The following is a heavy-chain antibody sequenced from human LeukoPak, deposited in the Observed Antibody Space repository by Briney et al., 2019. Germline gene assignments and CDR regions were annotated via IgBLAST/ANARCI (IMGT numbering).Heavy chain of an antibody. J-gene: IGHJ6*03. D-gene: IGHD6-13*01. CDR1: GYSISSGYY. CDR2: IYHSGST. CDR3: ARGVLGAAAGIKGYMDV. Sequence: PSETLSLTCTVSGYSISSGYYWGWIRQPPGKGLEWIGSIYHSGSTYYNPSLKSRVTISVDTSKNQFSLKLSSVTAADTAVYYCARGVLGAAAGIKGYMDVWGKGTTVTISS. V-gene: IGHV4-38-2*02.